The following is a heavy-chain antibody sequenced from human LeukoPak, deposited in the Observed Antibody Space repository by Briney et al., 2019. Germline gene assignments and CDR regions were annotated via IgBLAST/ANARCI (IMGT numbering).Heavy chain of an antibody. D-gene: IGHD6-19*01. CDR2: ISAYNGNT. CDR3: ASIAMAGTTDY. V-gene: IGHV1-18*01. J-gene: IGHJ4*02. Sequence: ASVKVSCKASGGTLSSYAISWVRQAPGQGLEWMGWISAYNGNTNYAQKLQGRVTMTTDTSTSTAYMELRSLRSDDTAVYYCASIAMAGTTDYWGQGTLVTVSS. CDR1: GGTLSSYA.